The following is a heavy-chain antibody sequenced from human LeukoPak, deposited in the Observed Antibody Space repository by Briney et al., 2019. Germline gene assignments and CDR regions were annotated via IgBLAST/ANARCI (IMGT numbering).Heavy chain of an antibody. V-gene: IGHV3-48*01. J-gene: IGHJ4*02. CDR1: GFTFSSYS. CDR3: AKDRAATDYHFDY. Sequence: PGGSLRLSCATSGFTFSSYSMNWVRQAPGKGLEGVSYISSSSGTIYYADSVKGRFTISRDNAKNSLSLQMNSLRGEDTGVYYCAKDRAATDYHFDYWGQGTLVTVSS. CDR2: ISSSSGTI. D-gene: IGHD6-13*01.